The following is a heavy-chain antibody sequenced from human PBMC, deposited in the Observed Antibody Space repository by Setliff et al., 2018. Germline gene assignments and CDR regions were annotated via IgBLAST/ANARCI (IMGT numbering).Heavy chain of an antibody. CDR2: IYNNGSP. Sequence: PSETLSLTCTVSGDSISSGDYFWSWIRQPPGKGLEWIGSIYNNGSPYYNPSLKSRVTMSIDTSKNQFSLKLNSVTAADMAVYYCAREQWLDPPGYYYMDVWAKGTTVTVSS. CDR1: GDSISSGDYF. CDR3: AREQWLDPPGYYYMDV. V-gene: IGHV4-39*07. D-gene: IGHD6-19*01. J-gene: IGHJ6*03.